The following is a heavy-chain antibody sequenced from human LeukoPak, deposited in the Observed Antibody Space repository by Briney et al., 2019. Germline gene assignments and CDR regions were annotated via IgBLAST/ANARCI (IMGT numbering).Heavy chain of an antibody. V-gene: IGHV4-34*01. D-gene: IGHD5-18*01. CDR2: INHSGST. J-gene: IGHJ4*02. CDR1: GGSFSGYY. CDR3: ARGHTAMLYYFDY. Sequence: PSETLSLTCAVYGGSFSGYYWSWIRQPPGKGLEWIGEINHSGSTNYNPSLKSRVTISVDTSKNQFSLKLSSVTAADTAVYYCARGHTAMLYYFDYWGQGTLVTVSS.